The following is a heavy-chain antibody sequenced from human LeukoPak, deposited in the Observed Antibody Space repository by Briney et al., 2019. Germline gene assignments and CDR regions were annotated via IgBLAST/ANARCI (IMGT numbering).Heavy chain of an antibody. D-gene: IGHD7-27*01. CDR1: GGSISSSSYY. J-gene: IGHJ6*03. CDR3: ARVYFGSWGYYYYMDV. CDR2: INHSGST. V-gene: IGHV4-39*07. Sequence: SETLSLTCTVSGGSISSSSYYWGWIRQPPGKGLEWIGEINHSGSTNYNPSLKSRVTISVDTSKNQFSLKLSSVTAADTAVYYCARVYFGSWGYYYYMDVWGKGTTVTVSS.